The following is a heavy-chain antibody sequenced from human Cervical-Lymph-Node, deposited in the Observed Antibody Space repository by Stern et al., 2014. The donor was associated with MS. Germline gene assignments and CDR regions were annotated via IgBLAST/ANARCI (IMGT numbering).Heavy chain of an antibody. Sequence: DQLVESGGGVVQPGRSLRLSCAASGFSFSRYAMHWVRQAPGKGLEWVALIWYDGSNPYNADSVTGRFTISRDNFKNTLYLQMNSLRAEDTAVYYCASAYSSSHYYFDYWGQGTLVTVSS. CDR2: IWYDGSNP. J-gene: IGHJ4*02. CDR1: GFSFSRYA. CDR3: ASAYSSSHYYFDY. V-gene: IGHV3-33*01. D-gene: IGHD6-13*01.